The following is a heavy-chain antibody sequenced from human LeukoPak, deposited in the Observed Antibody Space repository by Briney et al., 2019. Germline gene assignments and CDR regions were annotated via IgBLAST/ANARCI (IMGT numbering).Heavy chain of an antibody. J-gene: IGHJ6*02. Sequence: GESLKISCKASEYTFTDYWIAWVRQMPGRGLEWMGTIFPRDSDTRYSPSFQAQITISADKSIATAYLQWSSLKASDTAIYYCARLWFGESGYFHGLDVWGQGTTVTVSS. CDR3: ARLWFGESGYFHGLDV. V-gene: IGHV5-51*01. CDR2: IFPRDSDT. D-gene: IGHD3-10*01. CDR1: EYTFTDYW.